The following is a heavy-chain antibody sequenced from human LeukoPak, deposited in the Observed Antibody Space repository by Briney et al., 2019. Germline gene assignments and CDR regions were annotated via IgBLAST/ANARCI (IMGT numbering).Heavy chain of an antibody. CDR3: ARPTFPLGYFDY. CDR1: GFTSSNYA. V-gene: IGHV3-23*01. Sequence: GGSLRLSCAASGFTSSNYAMSWVRQAPGKGLEWVSVISGSGGNTYYADSVKGRFTISRDNSKDTLYLQMNSLRAEDTAVYYCARPTFPLGYFDYWGQGTLVTVSS. CDR2: ISGSGGNT. D-gene: IGHD2/OR15-2a*01. J-gene: IGHJ4*02.